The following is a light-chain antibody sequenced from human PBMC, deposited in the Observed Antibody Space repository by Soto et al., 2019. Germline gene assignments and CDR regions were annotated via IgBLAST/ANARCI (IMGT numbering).Light chain of an antibody. CDR3: CSYAGSYTWV. J-gene: IGLJ2*01. CDR2: DVS. V-gene: IGLV2-11*01. CDR1: SSDVGGYNY. Sequence: QSALTQPRSVSGSPGQSVTISCTGTSSDVGGYNYVSWYQQHPGKAPKLMIFDVSKRPSGVPDRFSGSKSGNTASLTISGLQAEDEAEYYCCSYAGSYTWVFGGGTQLTV.